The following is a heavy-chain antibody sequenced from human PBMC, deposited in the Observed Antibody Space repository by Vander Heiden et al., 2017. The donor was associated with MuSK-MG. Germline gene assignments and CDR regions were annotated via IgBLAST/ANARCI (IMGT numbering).Heavy chain of an antibody. CDR2: INHSGST. D-gene: IGHD6-13*01. CDR1: GGFFSGYY. CDR3: ARGLEQQLGQEDLGY. J-gene: IGHJ4*02. Sequence: QVQLQQWGAGLLKPSETLSLPCAVYGGFFSGYYWSWIRQPPGKGLEWIGEINHSGSTNYNPSLKSRVTISVDTSKNQFSLKLSSVTAADTAVYYCARGLEQQLGQEDLGYWGQGTLVTVSS. V-gene: IGHV4-34*01.